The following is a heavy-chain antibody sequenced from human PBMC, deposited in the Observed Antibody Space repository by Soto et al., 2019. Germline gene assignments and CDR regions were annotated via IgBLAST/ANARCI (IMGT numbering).Heavy chain of an antibody. V-gene: IGHV3-23*01. D-gene: IGHD5-18*01. J-gene: IGHJ5*02. CDR3: AKDLSGNSYGYGWFDP. Sequence: XVSLQVSCAASGFTFISYAMSWVRQAPGKGLEWVSAISGSGGSTYYADSVKGRFTISRDNSKNTLYLQMNSLRAEDTAVYYCAKDLSGNSYGYGWFDPWSQGTLVTVSS. CDR2: ISGSGGST. CDR1: GFTFISYA.